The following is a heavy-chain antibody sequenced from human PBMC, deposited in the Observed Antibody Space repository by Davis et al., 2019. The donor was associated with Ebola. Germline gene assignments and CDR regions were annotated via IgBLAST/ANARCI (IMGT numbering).Heavy chain of an antibody. J-gene: IGHJ4*02. Sequence: GGSLRLSCAASGFTFSSYGMHWVRHAPGKGLEWVAVLWYDGSNKYYADSVKGRFTISRDNSKNTLYLQMNSLRAEDTAVYYCARRGYSYGWRYWGQGTLVTVSS. CDR1: GFTFSSYG. CDR3: ARRGYSYGWRY. V-gene: IGHV3-33*01. CDR2: LWYDGSNK. D-gene: IGHD5-18*01.